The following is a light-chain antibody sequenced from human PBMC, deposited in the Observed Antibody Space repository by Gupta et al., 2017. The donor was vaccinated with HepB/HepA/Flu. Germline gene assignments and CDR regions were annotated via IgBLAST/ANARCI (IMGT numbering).Light chain of an antibody. J-gene: IGKJ5*01. CDR2: GAS. Sequence: ELVLTQPPATLSVSPGERTTLSCRASQSVSNNLAWYQQKPGQVPSLLIFGASTRATGVPARFSGSGSGTEFTLTISSLQSDDVAVYYCQQYNNWLITFGQGTRLEIK. CDR1: QSVSNN. V-gene: IGKV3-15*01. CDR3: QQYNNWLIT.